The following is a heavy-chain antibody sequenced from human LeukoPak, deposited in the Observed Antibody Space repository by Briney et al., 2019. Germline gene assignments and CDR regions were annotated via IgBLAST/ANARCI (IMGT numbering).Heavy chain of an antibody. Sequence: GGSLRLSCAASGFTFTSHAMHWVRQAPGKGLEWVAVIWYDGSNKYYADSVKGRFTISRDNSKNTLYLQMNSLRAEDTAVYYCGRGAEYLLLYGAYYYYYYMDVWGKGTTVTVSS. CDR2: IWYDGSNK. J-gene: IGHJ6*03. CDR3: GRGAEYLLLYGAYYYYYYMDV. CDR1: GFTFTSHA. D-gene: IGHD2-2*02. V-gene: IGHV3-33*08.